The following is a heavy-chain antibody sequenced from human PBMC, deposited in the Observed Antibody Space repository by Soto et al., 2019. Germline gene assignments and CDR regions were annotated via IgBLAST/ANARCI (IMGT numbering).Heavy chain of an antibody. D-gene: IGHD2-21*02. J-gene: IGHJ5*02. CDR3: ARDRPEGRFDHHPLLDH. Sequence: GGSLRLSCAASGFTFSGYWMHWVRQVPGKGLMWVARSNSDGSGINYADSVKGRFTISRDNVKNILFLQMNSLRVDDSAVYYCARDRPEGRFDHHPLLDHWGQGTQVTVSS. V-gene: IGHV3-74*01. CDR1: GFTFSGYW. CDR2: SNSDGSGI.